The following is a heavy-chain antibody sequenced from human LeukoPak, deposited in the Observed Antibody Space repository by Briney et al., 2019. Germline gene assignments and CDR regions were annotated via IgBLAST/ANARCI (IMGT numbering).Heavy chain of an antibody. CDR2: ISWNSGNI. D-gene: IGHD3-10*01. CDR3: VRDSGDGSTSFDN. V-gene: IGHV3-9*01. J-gene: IGHJ4*02. CDR1: GFTFEDYS. Sequence: GGSLRFSCAASGFTFEDYSMHWVRQAPGKGLEWVSGISWNSGNIGYADSVKGRFTISRDDAKNSLYLQMNSLRAEDTAVYYCVRDSGDGSTSFDNWGQGTLVTISS.